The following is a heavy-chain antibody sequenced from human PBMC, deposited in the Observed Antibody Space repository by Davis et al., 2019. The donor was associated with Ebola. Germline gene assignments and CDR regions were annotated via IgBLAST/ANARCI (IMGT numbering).Heavy chain of an antibody. CDR2: IRSGRADYI. Sequence: PGGSLRLSCVTSGFIFTNYAMHWVRQAPGKGLEWVASIRSGRADYIHHADAVKGRLTISTDPAKNSVYLQMNSLRAEDTGVYYCGRGSDRWEPLSHWGQGTIVTVSS. CDR1: GFIFTNYA. V-gene: IGHV3-21*01. CDR3: GRGSDRWEPLSH. J-gene: IGHJ4*02. D-gene: IGHD1-14*01.